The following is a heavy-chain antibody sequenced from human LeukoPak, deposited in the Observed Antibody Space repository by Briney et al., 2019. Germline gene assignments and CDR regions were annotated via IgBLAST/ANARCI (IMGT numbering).Heavy chain of an antibody. Sequence: ASVKVSCKASGYTFTSYDINWVRQATGQGLEWMGWMNPNSGNTGYAQKFQGRVTMTRNTSISTAYMELSSLRSEDTAVYYCARGRRIVGAYDFDYWGQGTLVTVSS. CDR2: MNPNSGNT. V-gene: IGHV1-8*01. J-gene: IGHJ4*02. D-gene: IGHD1-26*01. CDR3: ARGRRIVGAYDFDY. CDR1: GYTFTSYD.